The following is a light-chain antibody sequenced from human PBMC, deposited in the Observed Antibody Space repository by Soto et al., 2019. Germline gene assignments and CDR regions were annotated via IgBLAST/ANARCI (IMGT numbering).Light chain of an antibody. Sequence: QLVLTQSPSASASLGASVKLTCTLSSGHSNYAIAWHQQQPEKGPRYLMKVNSGGSHIKGDRIPDRFSGSSWGAERYLFFSSLQSEDEADYYWQTWGTGSATVVFGGGTQLTIL. V-gene: IGLV4-69*01. CDR2: VNSGGSH. J-gene: IGLJ7*01. CDR3: QTWGTGSATVV. CDR1: SGHSNYA.